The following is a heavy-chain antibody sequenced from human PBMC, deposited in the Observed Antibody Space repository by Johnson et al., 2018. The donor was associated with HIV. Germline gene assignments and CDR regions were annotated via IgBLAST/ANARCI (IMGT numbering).Heavy chain of an antibody. Sequence: VQLVESGGGLVQPGGSLRLSCVASGFTFRSYGMHWVRQAPGKGLEWVAVISDDGSNKYYGDSVKGRFTISRDYSKNSLSLQMDSLRAEDTAVYYCARDPELDYFDNRAFDIWGQGTMVTVSS. D-gene: IGHD3-22*01. V-gene: IGHV3-30*03. CDR3: ARDPELDYFDNRAFDI. CDR1: GFTFRSYG. J-gene: IGHJ3*02. CDR2: ISDDGSNK.